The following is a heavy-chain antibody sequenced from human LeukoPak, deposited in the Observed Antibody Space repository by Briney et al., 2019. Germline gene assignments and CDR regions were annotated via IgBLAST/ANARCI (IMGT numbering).Heavy chain of an antibody. D-gene: IGHD2-2*02. J-gene: IGHJ5*02. CDR1: GGAMSSSSYY. CDR2: LYYSGST. V-gene: IGHV4-39*01. Sequence: PSETLSLTCTVSGGAMSSSSYYWGWIPPPPGKGLEWVGSLYYSGSTHYNPSLKSRVTISVDTSKNQFALRLSSVTAANTAVYYCARHTYRFWFDPWGQGTLVTVSS. CDR3: ARHTYRFWFDP.